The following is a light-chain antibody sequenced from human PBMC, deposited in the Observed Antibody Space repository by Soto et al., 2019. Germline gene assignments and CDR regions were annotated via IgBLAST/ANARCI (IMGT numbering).Light chain of an antibody. V-gene: IGLV1-40*01. CDR1: SSTIGAGYD. CDR2: GNS. J-gene: IGLJ2*01. Sequence: QSVLTQPPSVSGAPGQRVTISCTGSSSTIGAGYDVHWYQQLPGTAPKLLIYGNSNRPSGVPDRFSGSKSGTSASLAITGLQAEDEADYYCQSYDSSRSGVVVGGGTKLTVL. CDR3: QSYDSSRSGVV.